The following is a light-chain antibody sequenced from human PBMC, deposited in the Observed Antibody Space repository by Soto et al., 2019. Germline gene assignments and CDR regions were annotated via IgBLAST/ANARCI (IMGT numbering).Light chain of an antibody. CDR2: SNN. J-gene: IGLJ3*02. V-gene: IGLV1-47*02. Sequence: QSVLTQPPSASGTPGQRVTISCSGSSSNIGSNYVYWYQQLPGTAPKLLIYSNNQRPSGVPDRFSGSKSGTSASLAISGLRSEDEADYYCAAWDDSLSGQWVFGGGTKLTVL. CDR1: SSNIGSNY. CDR3: AAWDDSLSGQWV.